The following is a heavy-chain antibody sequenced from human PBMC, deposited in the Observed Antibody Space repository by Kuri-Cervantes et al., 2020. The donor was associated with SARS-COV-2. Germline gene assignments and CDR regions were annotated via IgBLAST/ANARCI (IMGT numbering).Heavy chain of an antibody. J-gene: IGHJ4*02. CDR1: GGSFSNYY. Sequence: GSLRLSCAVSGGSFSNYYWSWIRQPPGKGLEWIGEINQRGVTNFNPSLKTRLTISLDESKKQFSLQVTSVTAADTAVYYCATGGRYRDYDFRQSHFEFWGQGNLVTVSS. V-gene: IGHV4-34*01. D-gene: IGHD5-12*01. CDR3: ATGGRYRDYDFRQSHFEF. CDR2: INQRGVT.